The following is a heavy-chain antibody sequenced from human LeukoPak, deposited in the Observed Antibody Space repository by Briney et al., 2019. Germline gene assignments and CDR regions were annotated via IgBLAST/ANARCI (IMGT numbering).Heavy chain of an antibody. CDR3: ARDIQELSAFDI. D-gene: IGHD4-11*01. J-gene: IGHJ3*02. V-gene: IGHV1-18*01. CDR2: INPYNGNT. CDR1: GYTFVTYG. Sequence: ASVKVSCKASGYTFVTYGISWVRQAPGQGLEWMGWINPYNGNTNYAQKLQGRVTMTTDTSTSTAYMELRSLRSDDTAVYYCARDIQELSAFDIWGQGTMVTVSS.